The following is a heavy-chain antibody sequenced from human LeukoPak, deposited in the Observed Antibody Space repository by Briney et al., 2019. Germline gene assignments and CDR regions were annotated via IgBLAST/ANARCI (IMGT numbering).Heavy chain of an antibody. CDR3: ARGPTRVTRAFDY. V-gene: IGHV4-4*07. Sequence: PSETLSLTCIVSGGSISIYYWSWIRQPAGKGLEWIGHFYTSGSTNYNPSLKSRVTMSVDTSKNQFSLNLSSMTAADTAVYYCARGPTRVTRAFDYWGQETLVTVSP. CDR1: GGSISIYY. CDR2: FYTSGST. J-gene: IGHJ4*02. D-gene: IGHD4-17*01.